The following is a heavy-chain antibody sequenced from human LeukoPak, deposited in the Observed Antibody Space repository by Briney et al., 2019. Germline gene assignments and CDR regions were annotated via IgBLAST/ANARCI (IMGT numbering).Heavy chain of an antibody. CDR2: FSGSGTST. V-gene: IGHV3-23*01. CDR3: AKISHTYSDFWSGSPGSPQAWFDP. CDR1: GFTVSSNY. D-gene: IGHD3-3*01. Sequence: PGGSLRLSCAASGFTVSSNYMSWVRQAPGKGLEWVSAFSGSGTSTYYADSVKGRFTISRDNSKNTLYLQMNSLRAEDTAVYYCAKISHTYSDFWSGSPGSPQAWFDPWGQGTLVTVSS. J-gene: IGHJ5*02.